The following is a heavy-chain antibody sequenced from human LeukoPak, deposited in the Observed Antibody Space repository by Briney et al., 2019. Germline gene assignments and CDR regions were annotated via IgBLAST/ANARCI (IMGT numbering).Heavy chain of an antibody. V-gene: IGHV4-39*01. D-gene: IGHD2-2*01. J-gene: IGHJ4*02. CDR2: IYYTGTT. CDR3: ATTYDCTSGGYDY. CDR1: GGSISGSSYH. Sequence: NPSETLSLTCTVSGGSISGSSYHWGWIRQPPGQRLVWIGSIYYTGTTYYSPSLKGRVTISVDTSKNQVSLNVSSLTAADTAVYYCATTYDCTSGGYDYWGQGTLVTVSS.